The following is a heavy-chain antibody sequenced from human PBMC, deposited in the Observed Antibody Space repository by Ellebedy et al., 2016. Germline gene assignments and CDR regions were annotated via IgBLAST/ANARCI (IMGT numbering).Heavy chain of an antibody. D-gene: IGHD6-19*01. CDR2: IISNSGVT. V-gene: IGHV1-2*02. CDR3: ARGLAVAGTSHY. CDR1: GYTFTDYN. J-gene: IGHJ4*02. Sequence: ASVKVSCKASGYTFTDYNIHWVRQAPGQGLEWMGWIISNSGVTTYAQKFQGRVTMTRDTSISTAYMELSRLRSDDTAAYYCARGLAVAGTSHYWGQGTLVTVSS.